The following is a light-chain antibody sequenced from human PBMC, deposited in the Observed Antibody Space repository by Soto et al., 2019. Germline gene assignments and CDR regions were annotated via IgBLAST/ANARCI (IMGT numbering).Light chain of an antibody. CDR2: SNS. Sequence: QSVLTQPPSASGTPGQRVTISCSGSSSNIGSNIVHWYQQLPGTAPKLLIYSNSQRPSGVPDRFSGSKSGTSASLAISGLQSGDEADYYCAAWDDSLNGPIFGGGTKLTVL. CDR1: SSNIGSNI. J-gene: IGLJ2*01. CDR3: AAWDDSLNGPI. V-gene: IGLV1-44*01.